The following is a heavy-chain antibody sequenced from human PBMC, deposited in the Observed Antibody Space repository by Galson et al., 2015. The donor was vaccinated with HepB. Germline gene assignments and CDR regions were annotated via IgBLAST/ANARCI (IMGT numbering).Heavy chain of an antibody. V-gene: IGHV3-23*01. D-gene: IGHD1-26*01. CDR3: AKVRGGSSSFDY. CDR1: GLTFSSYA. J-gene: IGHJ4*02. Sequence: SLRLSCAVSGLTFSSYAVSWVRQAPGKGLECVSTLSDKGDSIHYADSGKGRFTISRDKSKNTLYLQMNSLRAEDTAVYYGAKVRGGSSSFDYWGQGTLVTVSS. CDR2: LSDKGDSI.